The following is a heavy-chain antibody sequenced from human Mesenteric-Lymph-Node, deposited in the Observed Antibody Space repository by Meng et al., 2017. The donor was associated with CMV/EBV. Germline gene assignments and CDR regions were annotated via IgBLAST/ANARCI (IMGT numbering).Heavy chain of an antibody. J-gene: IGHJ3*02. CDR3: ARTWNDAFDI. Sequence: GESLKISCSASGFTFSSYSMNWVRQAPGKGLEWVSSISSSSNYIYYADSVKGRFTISRDNAKNSLYLQMNSLRAEDTAVYYCARTWNDAFDIWGQGTMVTVSS. D-gene: IGHD1-1*01. CDR2: ISSSSNYI. V-gene: IGHV3-21*01. CDR1: GFTFSSYS.